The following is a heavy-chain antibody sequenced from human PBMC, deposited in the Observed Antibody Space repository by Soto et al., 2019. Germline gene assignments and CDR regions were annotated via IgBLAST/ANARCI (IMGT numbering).Heavy chain of an antibody. D-gene: IGHD3-22*01. CDR1: GGSISSSSYY. V-gene: IGHV4-39*01. J-gene: IGHJ4*02. CDR2: IYYSGST. CDR3: ARQTTTNYYDSSGYYSDSRPHPFDY. Sequence: SETLSLTCTVSGGSISSSSYYWGWIRQPPGKGLEWIGSIYYSGSTYYNPSLKSRVTISVDTSKNQFSLKLSSVTAADTAVYYCARQTTTNYYDSSGYYSDSRPHPFDYWGQGTLVTVSS.